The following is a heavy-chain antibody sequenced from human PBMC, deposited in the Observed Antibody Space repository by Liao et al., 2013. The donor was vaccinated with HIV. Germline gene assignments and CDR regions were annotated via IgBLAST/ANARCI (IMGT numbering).Heavy chain of an antibody. CDR3: VRDQTRRLQFQAGEYFKY. V-gene: IGHV4-39*07. CDR2: VHYSGST. CDR1: GDSINSGSYY. J-gene: IGHJ4*02. Sequence: QVQLQESGPGLVKPSETLSLTCTVSGDSINSGSYYWGWIRQPPGKGLEWIGTVHYSGSTHYNPSLKSRVTISMDMSNNHFSLKLTSVTAADTAVYYCVRDQTRRLQFQAGEYFKYWGQGILVTVSS. D-gene: IGHD2-21*02.